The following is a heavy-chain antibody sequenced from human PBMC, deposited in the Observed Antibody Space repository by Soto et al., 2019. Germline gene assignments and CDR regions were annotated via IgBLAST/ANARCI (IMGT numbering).Heavy chain of an antibody. CDR1: GGSISGGGYY. CDR3: AASCVACGGFNYYGMDV. J-gene: IGHJ6*02. CDR2: IYYSGTT. V-gene: IGHV4-31*03. D-gene: IGHD2-21*01. Sequence: QVQLQESGPGPVKPSQTLSLTCTVSGGSISGGGYYWYWIRQHPGKGLEWIGYIYYSGTTYYNPSLKSRVTISVDTSKNQFSLKLSSVTAADTAVYYCAASCVACGGFNYYGMDVWGQGTTVTVSS.